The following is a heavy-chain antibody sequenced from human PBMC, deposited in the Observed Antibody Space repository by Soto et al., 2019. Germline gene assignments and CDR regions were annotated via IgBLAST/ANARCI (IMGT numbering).Heavy chain of an antibody. D-gene: IGHD3-3*01. CDR2: IWYDGSNK. V-gene: IGHV3-33*01. CDR3: ESNPTYYDFWSGYNQYEYFQH. J-gene: IGHJ1*01. CDR1: GFTFSSYG. Sequence: QVQLVESGGGVVQPGRSLRLSCAASGFTFSSYGMHWVRQAPGKGLEWVAVIWYDGSNKYYADSVKGRFTISRDNSKNTLYLHINSLRVEDTSVYYCESNPTYYDFWSGYNQYEYFQHWGQGTLVTVS.